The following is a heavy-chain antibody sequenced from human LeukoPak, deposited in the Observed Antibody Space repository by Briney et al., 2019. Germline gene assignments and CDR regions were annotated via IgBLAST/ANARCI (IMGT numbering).Heavy chain of an antibody. CDR3: ARKNEAFDI. Sequence: SETLSLTCSVSGASFRNFYWSWIRQPPGKGLEWIAYISYSGGTDYNPSLKSRVTISLDTSNNQFSLKLTSVTAADTAVYYCARKNEAFDIWGQGTMVTVSS. CDR2: ISYSGGT. CDR1: GASFRNFY. J-gene: IGHJ3*02. V-gene: IGHV4-59*08.